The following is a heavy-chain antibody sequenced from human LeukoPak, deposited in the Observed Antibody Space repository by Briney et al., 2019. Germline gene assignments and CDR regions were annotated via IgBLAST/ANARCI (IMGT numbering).Heavy chain of an antibody. V-gene: IGHV1-46*01. CDR3: ARDGGGYDYSLGWFDP. D-gene: IGHD5-12*01. CDR2: INPSGGST. Sequence: ASVKVSCKASGYTFTSYYMHWVRQAPGQGLEWMGIINPSGGSTSYAQKFQGRVTMTRDTSTSTVYMELSSLRSEDTAVYYCARDGGGYDYSLGWFDPWGQGTLVTVSS. CDR1: GYTFTSYY. J-gene: IGHJ5*02.